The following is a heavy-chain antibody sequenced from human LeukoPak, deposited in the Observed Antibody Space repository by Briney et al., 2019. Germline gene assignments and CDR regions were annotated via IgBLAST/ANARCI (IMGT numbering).Heavy chain of an antibody. V-gene: IGHV3-23*01. Sequence: GGSLRLSCAASGFTFSSYAMSWVRQAPGKGLEWVSAISGSGGTTYYADSVKGRFTISRDNSKNTLYLQMNSLRAEDTAIYHCAGSNTYYYYYMDVWGKGTTVTVSS. CDR2: ISGSGGTT. D-gene: IGHD2/OR15-2a*01. CDR3: AGSNTYYYYYMDV. CDR1: GFTFSSYA. J-gene: IGHJ6*03.